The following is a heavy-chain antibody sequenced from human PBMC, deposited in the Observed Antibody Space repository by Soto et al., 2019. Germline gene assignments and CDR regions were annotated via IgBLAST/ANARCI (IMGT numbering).Heavy chain of an antibody. D-gene: IGHD2-8*01. CDR3: ARLTSSLYCTNGVCYPGVVWFDP. J-gene: IGHJ5*02. CDR2: IIPIFGTA. V-gene: IGHV1-69*13. CDR1: GGTFSSYA. Sequence: GASVKVSCKASGGTFSSYAISWVRQAPGQGLEWMGGIIPIFGTANYAQKFQGRVTITADESTSTAYMELSSLRSDDTAVYYCARLTSSLYCTNGVCYPGVVWFDPCGQATLVTVSS.